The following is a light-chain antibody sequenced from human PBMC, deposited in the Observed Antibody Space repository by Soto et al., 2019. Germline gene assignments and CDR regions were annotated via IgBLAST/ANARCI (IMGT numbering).Light chain of an antibody. V-gene: IGLV2-14*03. J-gene: IGLJ2*01. CDR3: SSYTSSSTLVV. CDR1: SSDVGGYND. Sequence: QSALTQPASVSGSPGQSITISCTGTSSDVGGYNDVSWYQQHPVKAPKLMIYDVSNRPTGVSNRFSGSKSGNTASLTISGLQAEDEADYYSSSYTSSSTLVVFGGGTKLTVL. CDR2: DVS.